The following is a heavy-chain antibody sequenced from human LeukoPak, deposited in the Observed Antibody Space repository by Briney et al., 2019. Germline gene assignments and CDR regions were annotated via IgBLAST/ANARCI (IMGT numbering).Heavy chain of an antibody. J-gene: IGHJ3*02. CDR1: GGSISSYY. Sequence: PSETLSLTCTVSGGSISSYYWSWIRQPPGKGLEGIGYIYYSGITNYNPSLKSRVTISVDTSKNQFSLKLSSVTAADTAVYYCARAGYCSSTSCYHDAFDIWGQGTMVTVSS. D-gene: IGHD2-2*01. V-gene: IGHV4-59*01. CDR3: ARAGYCSSTSCYHDAFDI. CDR2: IYYSGIT.